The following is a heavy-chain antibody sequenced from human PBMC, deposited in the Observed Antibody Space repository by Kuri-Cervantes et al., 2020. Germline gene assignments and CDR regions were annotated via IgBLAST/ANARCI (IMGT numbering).Heavy chain of an antibody. Sequence: SCAVSGGSISSGGYSWSWIRQPPGKGLEWIGSIYYSGSTYYNPSLRSRITISVDSSKNQFSLKLSPVTAADTAVYYCARDQRRTAMVGYYYYGMDVWGQGTTVTVSS. V-gene: IGHV4-30-2*03. CDR2: IYYSGST. CDR3: ARDQRRTAMVGYYYYGMDV. D-gene: IGHD5-18*01. J-gene: IGHJ6*02. CDR1: GGSISSGGYS.